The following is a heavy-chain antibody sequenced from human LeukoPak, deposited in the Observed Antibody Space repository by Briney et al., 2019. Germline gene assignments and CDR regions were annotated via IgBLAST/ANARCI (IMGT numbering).Heavy chain of an antibody. Sequence: SQTLSLTCTVSGGSISSGSYYWSWIRQPAGKGLEWIGRMFTSGSTNYNPSLKRRVSISLDTSKNQFSLKLSSVTAADTALYYCARCGVAGSYFYGMDVWGQGTTVTVSS. J-gene: IGHJ6*02. CDR1: GGSISSGSYY. D-gene: IGHD2-15*01. CDR3: ARCGVAGSYFYGMDV. V-gene: IGHV4-61*02. CDR2: MFTSGST.